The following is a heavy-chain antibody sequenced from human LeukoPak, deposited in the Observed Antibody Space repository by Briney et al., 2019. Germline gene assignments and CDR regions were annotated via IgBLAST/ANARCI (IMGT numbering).Heavy chain of an antibody. CDR1: GGSISSGGYS. Sequence: TSETLSLTCAVSGGSISSGGYSWSWIRQPPGKGLEWIGYIYHSGSTYYNPSLKSRVTISVDRSKNQFSLKLSSVTAADTAVYYWGSFNWGPGIAAAGTVWDYFCYWGQGTPGTLSP. CDR2: IYHSGST. J-gene: IGHJ4*02. CDR3: GSFNWGPGIAAAGTVWDYFCY. V-gene: IGHV4-30-2*01. D-gene: IGHD6-13*01.